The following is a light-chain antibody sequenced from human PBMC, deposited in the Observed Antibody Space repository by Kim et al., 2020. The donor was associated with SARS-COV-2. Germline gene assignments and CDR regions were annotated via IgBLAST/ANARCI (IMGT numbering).Light chain of an antibody. CDR1: SSDIGNYTF. J-gene: IGLJ3*02. CDR3: SSHIGSSTWV. Sequence: GHSITISCTGTSSDIGNYTFVSWSQQHPGKAPKLLIYDVSKRPSGVSDRFSGSKSGNTASLTISGLQAEDEADYYCSSHIGSSTWVFGGGTQLTVL. CDR2: DVS. V-gene: IGLV2-14*04.